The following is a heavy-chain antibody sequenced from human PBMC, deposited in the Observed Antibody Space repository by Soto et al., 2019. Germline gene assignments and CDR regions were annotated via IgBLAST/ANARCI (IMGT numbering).Heavy chain of an antibody. V-gene: IGHV4-39*01. Sequence: SETLSLTCTVSGGSISSSSYYWGWIRQPPGKGLEWIGSIYYSGSTYYNPSLKSRVTISVDTSKNQFSLKLSSVTAADTAVYYCAGTVDTAMVSLYYFDYWGQGTLVTVSS. D-gene: IGHD5-18*01. J-gene: IGHJ4*02. CDR1: GGSISSSSYY. CDR2: IYYSGST. CDR3: AGTVDTAMVSLYYFDY.